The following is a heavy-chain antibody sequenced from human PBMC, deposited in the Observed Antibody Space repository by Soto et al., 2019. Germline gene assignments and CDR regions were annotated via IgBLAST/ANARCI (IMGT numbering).Heavy chain of an antibody. CDR3: ARQYSSGWYQHFDY. CDR2: IYHSGST. V-gene: IGHV4-31*03. CDR1: GDSISSGIDY. D-gene: IGHD6-19*01. J-gene: IGHJ4*02. Sequence: QVQLQESGPGQVKPSQTLSPTCTVSGDSISSGIDYWGWIRHHPGKGLEWIGHIYHSGSTYYNPSLKSRVTISVDTSKNQFSLKLSSVTAADTAVYYCARQYSSGWYQHFDYWGQGALVTVSS.